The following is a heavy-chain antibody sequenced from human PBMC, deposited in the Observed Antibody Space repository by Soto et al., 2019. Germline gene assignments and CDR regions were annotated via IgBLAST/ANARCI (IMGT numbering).Heavy chain of an antibody. V-gene: IGHV1-18*01. CDR1: GYTFSDYG. CDR2: TSAKNGNT. Sequence: RASVKVSCKTSGYTFSDYGISWVRQAPGQGLEWMGWTSAKNGNTNFAQKFRGRVTMITDTSTNTVYMELRNLRLDDTAVYYCAREPPETPPDYWGQGTLVTVS. CDR3: AREPPETPPDY. J-gene: IGHJ4*02.